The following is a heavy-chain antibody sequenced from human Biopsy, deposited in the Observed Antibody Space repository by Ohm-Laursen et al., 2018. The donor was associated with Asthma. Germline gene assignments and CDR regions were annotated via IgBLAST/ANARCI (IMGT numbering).Heavy chain of an antibody. CDR1: GGSMTPTSHY. Sequence: GTLSLTCSVSGGSMTPTSHYWDWIRQAPGKGLEWIGYISYGGKTSYNPSLKNRVTISRDTSKNQFSLRLTSVTAADTAVYFCARRITIFGVVQKDHGMDAWGQGTAVIVSS. D-gene: IGHD3-3*01. J-gene: IGHJ6*02. CDR3: ARRITIFGVVQKDHGMDA. CDR2: ISYGGKT. V-gene: IGHV4-39*01.